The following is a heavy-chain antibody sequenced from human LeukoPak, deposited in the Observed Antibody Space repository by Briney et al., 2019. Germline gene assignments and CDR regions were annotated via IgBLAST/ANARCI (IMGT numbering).Heavy chain of an antibody. D-gene: IGHD6-19*01. CDR1: GGSISSSSYY. J-gene: IGHJ6*03. V-gene: IGHV4-39*07. Sequence: SETLSLTCTVSGGSISSSSYYWSWIRQPPGKGLEWIGEINHSGSTNYNPSLKSRVTISVDTSKNQFSLKLSSVTAADTAVYYCARSTRSGWYYYYYMDVWGKGTTVTVSS. CDR3: ARSTRSGWYYYYYMDV. CDR2: INHSGST.